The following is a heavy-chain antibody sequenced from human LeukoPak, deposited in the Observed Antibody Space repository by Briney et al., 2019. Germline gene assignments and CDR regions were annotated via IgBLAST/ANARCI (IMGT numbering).Heavy chain of an antibody. V-gene: IGHV3-23*01. CDR1: GFTFSSYA. D-gene: IGHD3-22*01. CDR2: ISGSGGST. Sequence: PGGSLRLSCAASGFTFSSYAMSWVRQAPGKGLEWVSAISGSGGSTYYADSVKGRFTISRDNSKNTLYLQMSSLRAEDTAVYYCVKGSNYYDSSGYLFWGWGQGTLVTVSS. CDR3: VKGSNYYDSSGYLFWG. J-gene: IGHJ4*02.